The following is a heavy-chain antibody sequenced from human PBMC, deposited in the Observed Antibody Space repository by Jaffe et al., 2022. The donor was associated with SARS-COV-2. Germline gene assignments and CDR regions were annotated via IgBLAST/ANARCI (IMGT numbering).Heavy chain of an antibody. V-gene: IGHV4-39*01. CDR3: ARHFLSGGVGFFFNAASDAFDI. CDR1: GGSISSSSYY. Sequence: QLQLQESGPGLVKPSETLSLTCTVSGGSISSSSYYWGWIRQPPGKGLEWIGSIYYSGSTYYNPSLKSRVTISVDTSKNQFSLKLSSVTAADTAVYYCARHFLSGGVGFFFNAASDAFDIWGQGTMVTVSS. J-gene: IGHJ3*02. D-gene: IGHD1-26*01. CDR2: IYYSGST.